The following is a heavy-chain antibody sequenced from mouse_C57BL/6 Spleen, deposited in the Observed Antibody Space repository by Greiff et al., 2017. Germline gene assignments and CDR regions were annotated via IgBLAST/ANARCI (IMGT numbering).Heavy chain of an antibody. V-gene: IGHV5-12*01. CDR2: ISNGGGST. Sequence: DVKLVESGGGLVQPGGSLKLSCAASGFTFSDYYMSWVRQTPEKRLEWVAYISNGGGSTYYPDTVKGRFTISRDNAKNTLYLQMSRLKSEDTAMYYCARHYYGSSYYFDYWGQGTTLTVSS. J-gene: IGHJ2*01. D-gene: IGHD1-1*01. CDR1: GFTFSDYY. CDR3: ARHYYGSSYYFDY.